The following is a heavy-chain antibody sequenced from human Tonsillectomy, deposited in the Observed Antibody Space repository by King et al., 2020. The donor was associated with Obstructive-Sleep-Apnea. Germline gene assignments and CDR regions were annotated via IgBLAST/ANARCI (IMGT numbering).Heavy chain of an antibody. CDR2: IGRDGGSI. D-gene: IGHD6-19*01. J-gene: IGHJ4*02. CDR3: VKDTDMFNIAVAGTLDD. Sequence: VQLVESGGGLVQPGRSLRLSCAASGFTFDDYAMHWVRQPPGKGLEWVSGIGRDGGSIGYADSVKGRFTISRDNGKNSLYLQMNSLRVEDTALYYCVKDTDMFNIAVAGTLDDWGQGTLVTVSS. CDR1: GFTFDDYA. V-gene: IGHV3-9*01.